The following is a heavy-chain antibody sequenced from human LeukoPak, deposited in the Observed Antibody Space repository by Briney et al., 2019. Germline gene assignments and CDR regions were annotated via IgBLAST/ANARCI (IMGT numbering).Heavy chain of an antibody. D-gene: IGHD6-13*01. V-gene: IGHV4-34*01. CDR1: GGSFSGYY. CDR3: ARGDIAATGTPFDN. J-gene: IGHJ4*02. Sequence: SESLSLTCAVYGGSFSGYYWSWIRQPPGKGLEWIGEINHSGSTSYNPSLKSRVTISVDTSKNQFSLKLSSVTAADTAVYYCARGDIAATGTPFDNWGQGTLVTVSS. CDR2: INHSGST.